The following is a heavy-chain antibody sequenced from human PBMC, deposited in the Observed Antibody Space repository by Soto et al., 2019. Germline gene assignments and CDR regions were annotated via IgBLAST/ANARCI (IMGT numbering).Heavy chain of an antibody. CDR2: ISYDGSNK. CDR3: AKDLGEGTYMDV. V-gene: IGHV3-30*18. CDR1: GFTFSSYG. Sequence: GSLRLSCAASGFTFSSYGMHWVRQAPGKGLEWVAVISYDGSNKYYADSVKGRFTISRDNSKNTLYLQMNSLRAEDTAVYYCAKDLGEGTYMDVWGKGTTVTVSS. J-gene: IGHJ6*03. D-gene: IGHD3-16*01.